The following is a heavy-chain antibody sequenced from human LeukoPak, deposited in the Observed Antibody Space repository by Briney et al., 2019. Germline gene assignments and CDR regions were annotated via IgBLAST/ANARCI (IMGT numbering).Heavy chain of an antibody. J-gene: IGHJ4*02. CDR2: ISSSGSTI. D-gene: IGHD4-17*01. V-gene: IGHV3-11*01. CDR1: GFTFSDYY. Sequence: PGGSLRLSCAASGFTFSDYYMSWIRQAPGKGLEWVSYISSSGSTIYYADSVKGRFTISGDNSKNTLYLQMNSLRAEDTAVYYCAKDRLHDYGDYYFDYWGQGTLVTVSS. CDR3: AKDRLHDYGDYYFDY.